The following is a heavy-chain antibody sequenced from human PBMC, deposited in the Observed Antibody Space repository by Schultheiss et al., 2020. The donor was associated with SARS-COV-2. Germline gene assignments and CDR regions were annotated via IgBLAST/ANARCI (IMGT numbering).Heavy chain of an antibody. Sequence: GGSLRLSCAASGFTFSSYAMHWVRQAPGKGLEYVSAISSNGGGTYYADSVKGRFTISRDNSRNTLYLQMNSLRAEDTALYYCAKDRGGSGSLTLGRVDLDCWGQGTLVTVSS. CDR2: ISSNGGGT. V-gene: IGHV3-64*04. CDR1: GFTFSSYA. J-gene: IGHJ4*02. CDR3: AKDRGGSGSLTLGRVDLDC. D-gene: IGHD1-26*01.